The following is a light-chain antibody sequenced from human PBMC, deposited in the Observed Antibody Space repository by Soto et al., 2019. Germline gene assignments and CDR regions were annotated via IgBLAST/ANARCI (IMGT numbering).Light chain of an antibody. CDR2: EGS. Sequence: QSALTQPPSASGSPGQSVTISCTGTSSDVGKYDYVSWFQHHPGKAPKLIIYEGSKRPSGVSNRFSGSKSGNTASLTISGLQAEDEADYFCCSYAGSSTHYVFGTGTKLTVL. V-gene: IGLV2-23*01. J-gene: IGLJ1*01. CDR3: CSYAGSSTHYV. CDR1: SSDVGKYDY.